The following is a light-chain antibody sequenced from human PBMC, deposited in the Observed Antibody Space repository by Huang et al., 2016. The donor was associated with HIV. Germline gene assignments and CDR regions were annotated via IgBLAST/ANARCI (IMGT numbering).Light chain of an antibody. Sequence: DIQMTQSPSSLSVSVGDRVTITCRASQSIGNYLNWYQLKSGKAPKLLIYGVSNLQSGAPSRFSGSGSGTDFTLTISSRQPEDFATYSCQQSYTTPWTFGQGTKVEIK. V-gene: IGKV1-39*01. CDR2: GVS. CDR1: QSIGNY. CDR3: QQSYTTPWT. J-gene: IGKJ1*01.